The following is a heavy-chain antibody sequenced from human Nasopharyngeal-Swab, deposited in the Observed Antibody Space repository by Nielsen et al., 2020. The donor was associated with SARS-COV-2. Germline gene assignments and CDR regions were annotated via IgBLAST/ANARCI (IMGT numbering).Heavy chain of an antibody. Sequence: GESLKISCKGSGYSFTSYWISWVRQMPGKGLEWMGRIDPSDSYTNYSPSFQGHVTISADKSISTAYLQWSSLKASDTAMYYCARWVVDCSSTSRHYYFDYWGQGTLVTVSS. CDR2: IDPSDSYT. J-gene: IGHJ4*02. V-gene: IGHV5-10-1*01. D-gene: IGHD2-2*01. CDR3: ARWVVDCSSTSRHYYFDY. CDR1: GYSFTSYW.